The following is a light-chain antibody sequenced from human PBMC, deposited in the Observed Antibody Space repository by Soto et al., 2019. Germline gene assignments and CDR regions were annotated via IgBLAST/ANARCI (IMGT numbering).Light chain of an antibody. J-gene: IGKJ4*01. Sequence: EIVLTQSPATLSLSPGERATLSCRASQSVNIFLACYQQRAGQAPRLLIYDASNRATDIPARFSGSGSGTDFTLTISSLEPEDFAVYYCQQRSNWPLTFGGGTKVEIK. CDR1: QSVNIF. CDR3: QQRSNWPLT. V-gene: IGKV3-11*01. CDR2: DAS.